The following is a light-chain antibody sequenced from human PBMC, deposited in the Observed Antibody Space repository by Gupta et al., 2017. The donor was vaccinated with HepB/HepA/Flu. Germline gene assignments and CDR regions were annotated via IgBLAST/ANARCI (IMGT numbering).Light chain of an antibody. Sequence: DIRMTQSPSSLSASVGDRVTITCRASQNIKNYLNWYQQKPGKAPKLLIFAASNFESGVPSRFSGSGSGTDFTLTISSLQPEDFATYYCQESFSNTRTFGQGTKVEIK. J-gene: IGKJ1*01. CDR3: QESFSNTRT. CDR2: AAS. CDR1: QNIKNY. V-gene: IGKV1-39*01.